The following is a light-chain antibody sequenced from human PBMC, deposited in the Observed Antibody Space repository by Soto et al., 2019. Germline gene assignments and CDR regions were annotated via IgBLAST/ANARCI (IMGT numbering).Light chain of an antibody. CDR2: DVS. CDR3: CSYAGSYTWV. V-gene: IGLV2-11*01. Sequence: QSALTQPRSVSGSPGQSVTISCTGTCSDVGDYNYVSWYEQRPGKAPKVMIYDVSRRPSGVPDRFSGSKSGNTASLTISGLQAEDEADYYCCSYAGSYTWVFGGGTKLTVL. CDR1: CSDVGDYNY. J-gene: IGLJ3*02.